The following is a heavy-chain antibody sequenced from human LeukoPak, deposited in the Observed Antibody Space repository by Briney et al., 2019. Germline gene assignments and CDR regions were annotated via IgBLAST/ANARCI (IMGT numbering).Heavy chain of an antibody. CDR3: ARDAPYYYDSRYFDY. V-gene: IGHV3-33*01. Sequence: GGSLRLSCAASGITFSSYGMHWVRQAPGKGLEWVAVIWYDGSNKYYADSVKGRFTISRDNSKNTLYLQMNSLRAEDTAVYYCARDAPYYYDSRYFDYWGQGTLVTVSS. CDR1: GITFSSYG. CDR2: IWYDGSNK. D-gene: IGHD3-22*01. J-gene: IGHJ4*02.